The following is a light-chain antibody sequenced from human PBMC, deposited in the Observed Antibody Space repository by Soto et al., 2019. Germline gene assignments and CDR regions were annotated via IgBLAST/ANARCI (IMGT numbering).Light chain of an antibody. Sequence: QSALTQPPSASGSPGQSVTISCTGTSSDVGGYNYVSWYQQHPGKAPKLMIYEVSKRPSGVPDRFSGSKSGNTASLTVSGLQAEDEADYYCISYAGSNNDVVFGGGTKVTVL. CDR3: ISYAGSNNDVV. CDR2: EVS. J-gene: IGLJ2*01. V-gene: IGLV2-8*01. CDR1: SSDVGGYNY.